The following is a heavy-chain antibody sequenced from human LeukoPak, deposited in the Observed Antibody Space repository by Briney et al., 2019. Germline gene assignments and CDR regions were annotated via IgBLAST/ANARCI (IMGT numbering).Heavy chain of an antibody. V-gene: IGHV3-74*01. CDR1: GFTFGNSW. CDR2: INADGSTA. CDR3: VVVVEPPDSDGFDV. J-gene: IGHJ3*01. Sequence: GGSLRLSCAASGFTFGNSWVHWVRQAPGKGLVWVSLINADGSTATYADSVKGRSTISRDNARNTLSLQMNSLTIEDTAVYYCVVVVEPPDSDGFDVWGQGTMITVSS. D-gene: IGHD1-14*01.